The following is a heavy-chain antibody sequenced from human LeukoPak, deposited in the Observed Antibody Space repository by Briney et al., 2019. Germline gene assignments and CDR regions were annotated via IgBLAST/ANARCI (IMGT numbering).Heavy chain of an antibody. CDR3: AKGDTGVIRRYYLDS. D-gene: IGHD5-18*01. Sequence: GGSLRLSCAASGFTFSNYGMNCISQAPGKGPEWVSVTDTNGVITYYTDSVKGRFTISRDNSKNTLNLQMDSLRAEDTAVYYCAKGDTGVIRRYYLDSWGQGTLVTVSS. J-gene: IGHJ4*02. CDR1: GFTFSNYG. CDR2: TDTNGVIT. V-gene: IGHV3-23*05.